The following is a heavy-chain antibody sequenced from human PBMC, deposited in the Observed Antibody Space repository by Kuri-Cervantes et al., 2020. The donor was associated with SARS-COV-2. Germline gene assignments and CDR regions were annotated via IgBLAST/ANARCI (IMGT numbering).Heavy chain of an antibody. V-gene: IGHV4-34*01. CDR1: GGSFSGYY. CDR3: ARRPSYDGTGVYYYYMDV. D-gene: IGHD1-7*01. Sequence: GSLRLSCAVYGGSFSGYYWSWIRQPPGKGLEWIGEINHSGSTNYNPSLKSRVTMAVDMSKNQFSLRLISVTAADTAVYYCARRPSYDGTGVYYYYMDVWGKGTTVTVSS. CDR2: INHSGST. J-gene: IGHJ6*03.